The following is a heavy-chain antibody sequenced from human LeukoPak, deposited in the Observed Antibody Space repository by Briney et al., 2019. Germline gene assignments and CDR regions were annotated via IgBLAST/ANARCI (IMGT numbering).Heavy chain of an antibody. Sequence: GGSLRLSCAASGFTFSSYAMSWVRQAPGKGLEGVSSISGSGGSTYYADSVKGRFTISRDSSKNTLYLQMNSLRAEDTAIYYCAKEALHSGSCYSDCWFDSWGQGTLVTVSS. CDR3: AKEALHSGSCYSDCWFDS. D-gene: IGHD1-26*01. J-gene: IGHJ5*01. CDR2: ISGSGGST. CDR1: GFTFSSYA. V-gene: IGHV3-23*01.